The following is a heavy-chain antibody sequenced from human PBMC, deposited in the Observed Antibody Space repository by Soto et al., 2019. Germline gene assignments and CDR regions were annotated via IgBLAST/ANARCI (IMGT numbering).Heavy chain of an antibody. D-gene: IGHD3-3*02. V-gene: IGHV3-23*01. CDR3: AKDSFSRNSIYDPSDV. Sequence: GGSLRLSCVASEFIFSDYAMSWVRQAPGKGPEWVSVIGGDGYKPEYADSVKGRFTVSRDNSKNMLYLQMDSLRVDDTAVYYCAKDSFSRNSIYDPSDVWGRGTMVTVS. CDR2: IGGDGYKP. J-gene: IGHJ3*01. CDR1: EFIFSDYA.